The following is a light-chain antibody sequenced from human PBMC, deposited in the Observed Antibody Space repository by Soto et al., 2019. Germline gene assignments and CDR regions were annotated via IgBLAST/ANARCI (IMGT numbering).Light chain of an antibody. CDR3: QQYNSYRT. J-gene: IGKJ1*01. CDR1: QSISSW. CDR2: KAS. V-gene: IGKV1-5*03. Sequence: DIQMTQSPYTLSASVGDRVTITCRASQSISSWLAWYQQKPGKAPKLLIYKASSLESGVPSRFSGSGSGTEFTLTISSLQPDDCATYYCQQYNSYRTFGQGTKVEIK.